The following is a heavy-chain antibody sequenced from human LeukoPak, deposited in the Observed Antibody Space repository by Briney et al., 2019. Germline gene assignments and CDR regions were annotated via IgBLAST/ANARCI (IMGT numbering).Heavy chain of an antibody. D-gene: IGHD5-18*01. J-gene: IGHJ4*02. Sequence: SETLSLTCAVYGGSFSGYYWSWIRQPPGKGLEWIGEINHSGSTNYNPSLKSRVTISVDTSKNQFSLKLSSVTAADTAVYYCARGSSENTAMFYFDYWGQGTLVTVSS. V-gene: IGHV4-34*01. CDR1: GGSFSGYY. CDR3: ARGSSENTAMFYFDY. CDR2: INHSGST.